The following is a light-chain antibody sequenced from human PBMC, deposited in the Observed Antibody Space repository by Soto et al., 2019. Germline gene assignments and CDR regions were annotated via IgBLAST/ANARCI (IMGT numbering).Light chain of an antibody. J-gene: IGKJ3*01. CDR1: QSITTY. CDR3: QQYDNLPFT. Sequence: DIQMTQSPSSLSASVGDRVTITCRASQSITTYLNWYQHKPGKAPELLIYAASSLQSGVPSRFSGSGSGTDFTLTISSLQPEDIATYYCQQYDNLPFTFGPGTKVDIK. CDR2: AAS. V-gene: IGKV1-39*01.